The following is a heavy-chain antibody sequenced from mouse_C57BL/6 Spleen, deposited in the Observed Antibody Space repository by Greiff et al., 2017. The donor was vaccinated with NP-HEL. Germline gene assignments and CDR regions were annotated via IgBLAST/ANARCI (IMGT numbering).Heavy chain of an antibody. V-gene: IGHV3-1*01. D-gene: IGHD3-3*01. J-gene: IGHJ2*01. Sequence: EVMLVESGPGMVKPSQSLSLTCTVTGYSITSGYDWHWIRHFPGNKLEWMGYISYSGSTNYNPSLKSRISITHDTSKNHFFLKLNSVTTEDTATYYCARGGGPYFDYWGQGTTLTVSS. CDR3: ARGGGPYFDY. CDR2: ISYSGST. CDR1: GYSITSGYD.